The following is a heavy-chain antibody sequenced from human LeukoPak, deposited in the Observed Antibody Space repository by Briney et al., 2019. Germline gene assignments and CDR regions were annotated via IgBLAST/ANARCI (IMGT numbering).Heavy chain of an antibody. V-gene: IGHV3-74*01. D-gene: IGHD1-1*01. Sequence: PGGSLRLSCAASGFTLSNSWMHWVRQPPGKGLVWVSYMNADGSTIAHADSVRGRFTMSRDNAQNILHLQMNSLRDEDTGVYFCVRGTRNWYGVDFWGRGTLVTVSS. CDR1: GFTLSNSW. CDR2: MNADGSTI. CDR3: VRGTRNWYGVDF. J-gene: IGHJ4*02.